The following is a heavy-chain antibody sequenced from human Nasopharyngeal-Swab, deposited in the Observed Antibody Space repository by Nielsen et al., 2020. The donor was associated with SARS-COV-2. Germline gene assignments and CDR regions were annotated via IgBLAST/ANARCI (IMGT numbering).Heavy chain of an antibody. CDR3: ARANIPEITIFGVVRRTGMDV. D-gene: IGHD3-3*01. V-gene: IGHV4-59*01. CDR1: GGSISSYY. Sequence: SETLSLTCTVSGGSISSYYWSWIRRPPGKGLEWIGYIYYSGSTNYNPSLKSRVTISVDTSKNQFSLKLSSVTAADTAVYYCARANIPEITIFGVVRRTGMDVWGQGTTVTVSS. J-gene: IGHJ6*02. CDR2: IYYSGST.